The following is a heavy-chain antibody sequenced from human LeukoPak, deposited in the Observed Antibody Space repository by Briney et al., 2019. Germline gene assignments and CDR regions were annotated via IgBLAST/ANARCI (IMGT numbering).Heavy chain of an antibody. CDR3: ARWVIGWYLDY. CDR2: NYYSGST. V-gene: IGHV4-39*01. CDR1: GGSISSSNYY. J-gene: IGHJ4*02. Sequence: SETLSLTCTVSGGSISSSNYYWGWIRQPPGKGLQWIGSNYYSGSTYYNPSLKSRVTMSVDTSKNQFSLKLNSVTAADTAVYYCARWVIGWYLDYWGQGTLVTVSS. D-gene: IGHD2-21*01.